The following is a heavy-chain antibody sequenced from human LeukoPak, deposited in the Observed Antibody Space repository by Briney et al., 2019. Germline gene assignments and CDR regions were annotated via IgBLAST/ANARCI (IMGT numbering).Heavy chain of an antibody. CDR2: ISGSGGST. D-gene: IGHD1-26*01. CDR1: GFTFSSYA. V-gene: IGHV3-23*01. J-gene: IGHJ4*02. Sequence: PGGSLRLSCAASGFTFSSYAMSWVRQAPGKGLEWVSAISGSGGSTYYADSVKGLFTISRDNSQNTLYLQMNSLRAEDTAVYYCASRGGSYAHSDYWGQGTLVTVSS. CDR3: ASRGGSYAHSDY.